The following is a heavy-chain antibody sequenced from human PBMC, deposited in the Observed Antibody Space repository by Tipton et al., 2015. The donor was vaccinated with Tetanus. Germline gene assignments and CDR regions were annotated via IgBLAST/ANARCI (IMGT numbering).Heavy chain of an antibody. CDR1: GHSIGSGGYH. Sequence: TLSLTCTVSGHSIGSGGYHWSWIRQHPGKGLEWIGKIYYDGSTDYNPSLKSRITMSVDTSKNQFSLRLSSVTAADTAVYYCARRQTYCTNGFCPFENWGQGTLVTVSS. D-gene: IGHD2-8*01. V-gene: IGHV4-31*03. CDR2: IYYDGST. J-gene: IGHJ4*02. CDR3: ARRQTYCTNGFCPFEN.